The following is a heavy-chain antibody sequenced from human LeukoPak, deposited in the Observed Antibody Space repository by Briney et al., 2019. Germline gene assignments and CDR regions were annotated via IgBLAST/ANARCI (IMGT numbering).Heavy chain of an antibody. D-gene: IGHD3-22*01. CDR3: ARRLNYYDSSGYPSSSDY. CDR2: IIPIFGTA. V-gene: IGHV1-69*05. CDR1: GGTFSSYA. Sequence: SVKVSCKASGGTFSSYAISWVRQAPGQGLEWMGRIIPIFGTANYAQKFQGRVTITTDESTSTAYMELSSLRSEDTAVYYCARRLNYYDSSGYPSSSDYWGRGTLVTVSS. J-gene: IGHJ4*02.